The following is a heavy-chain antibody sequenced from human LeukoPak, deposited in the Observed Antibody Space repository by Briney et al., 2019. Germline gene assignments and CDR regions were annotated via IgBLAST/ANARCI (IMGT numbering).Heavy chain of an antibody. CDR2: INPNSGGT. CDR1: GYTFTGYY. Sequence: GASVKVSCKASGYTFTGYYMHWVRQAPGQGLEWMGWINPNSGGTNYAQKFQGRVTMTGDTSISTAYMELSRLRSDDTAVYYCARGRVLARYSSSSDYWGQGTLVTVSS. CDR3: ARGRVLARYSSSSDY. J-gene: IGHJ4*02. V-gene: IGHV1-2*02. D-gene: IGHD6-6*01.